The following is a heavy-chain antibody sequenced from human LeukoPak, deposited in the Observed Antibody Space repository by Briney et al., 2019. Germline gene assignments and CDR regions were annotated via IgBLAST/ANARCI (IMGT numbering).Heavy chain of an antibody. CDR2: ISYDGSDK. CDR1: GFTFSDYA. V-gene: IGHV3-30*04. Sequence: AGGSLRLSCAASGFTFSDYAMNWVRQAPGKGLEWVAVISYDGSDKYYADSVKGRFTISRDNSKNTLYLQMNSLRAEDTAMYYCARFYCGGDCYFYFDYWGQGTLVTVPS. D-gene: IGHD2-21*02. CDR3: ARFYCGGDCYFYFDY. J-gene: IGHJ4*02.